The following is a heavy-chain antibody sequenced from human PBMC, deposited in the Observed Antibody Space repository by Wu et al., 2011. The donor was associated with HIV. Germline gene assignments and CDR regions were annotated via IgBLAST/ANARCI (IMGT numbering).Heavy chain of an antibody. D-gene: IGHD6-13*01. CDR2: IYPNTGGT. CDR3: ARDPGIAPTGMFG. Sequence: QVQLVQSGAEVKKPGASVKVSCKAFGYTFTGYYIHWVRQAPGQGLEWMGWIYPNTGGTNYAQKFQGRATMTRDTSINTAYMDLSSLTSDDTAVYYCARDPGIAPTGMFGWGQGTLVTVSS. CDR1: GYTFTGYY. V-gene: IGHV1-2*02. J-gene: IGHJ4*02.